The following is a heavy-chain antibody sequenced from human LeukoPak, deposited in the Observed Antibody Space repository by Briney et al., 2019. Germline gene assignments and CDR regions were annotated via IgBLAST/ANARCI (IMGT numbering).Heavy chain of an antibody. J-gene: IGHJ4*02. V-gene: IGHV1-18*01. CDR2: ISTFNGNT. CDR3: ARTVLRYFDWGGYFDY. CDR1: GYRFNTYG. Sequence: GASVKVSCKASGYRFNTYGISWVRQAPGQGLEWMGWISTFNGNTDSVQRLQGRVTITADESTSTAYMELSSLRSEDTAVYYCARTVLRYFDWGGYFDYWGQGTLVTVSS. D-gene: IGHD3-9*01.